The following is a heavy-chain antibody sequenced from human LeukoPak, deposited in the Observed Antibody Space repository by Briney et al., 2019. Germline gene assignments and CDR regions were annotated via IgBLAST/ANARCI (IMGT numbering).Heavy chain of an antibody. D-gene: IGHD3-10*01. J-gene: IGHJ4*02. CDR2: IYSSGTT. V-gene: IGHV3-53*01. CDR1: GFTFSIAW. CDR3: AKSYYYGSGSPSLDY. Sequence: PGGSLRLSCAASGFTFSIAWMSWVRQAPGKGLEWVSVIYSSGTTYYADSVKGRFTISRDDSKNTLYLQMNSLRAEDSAVYYCAKSYYYGSGSPSLDYWGQGTLVTVSS.